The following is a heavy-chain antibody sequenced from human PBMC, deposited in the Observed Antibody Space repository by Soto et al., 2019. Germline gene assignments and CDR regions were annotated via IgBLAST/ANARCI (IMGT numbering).Heavy chain of an antibody. J-gene: IGHJ4*02. CDR1: GFSLTTDGVG. V-gene: IGHV2-5*02. Sequence: QITLKESGPTLVKPTQPLTLTCSFSGFSLTTDGVGVGWVRQPPGEALERLALIYWDDDERYSPSLKTPLTSTKYTSKNQVVLIMTNMDPVDTATYYCANSRNLITEDAQVADFDYWGQGTLVTVSS. CDR2: IYWDDDE. CDR3: ANSRNLITEDAQVADFDY. D-gene: IGHD3-10*01.